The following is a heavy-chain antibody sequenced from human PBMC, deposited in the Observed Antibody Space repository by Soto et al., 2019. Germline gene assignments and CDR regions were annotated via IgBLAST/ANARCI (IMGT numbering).Heavy chain of an antibody. V-gene: IGHV1-58*01. D-gene: IGHD5-18*01. CDR3: AADKGDSYGYGNY. Sequence: SVKVSCKASGFTFSNSAVQWVRQARGQRLEWIGWIVVGSGNTNYAQKFQERVTITRDMSTITAYMELSSLRSEDTAVYYCAADKGDSYGYGNYWGQGTLVTVSS. CDR1: GFTFSNSA. J-gene: IGHJ4*02. CDR2: IVVGSGNT.